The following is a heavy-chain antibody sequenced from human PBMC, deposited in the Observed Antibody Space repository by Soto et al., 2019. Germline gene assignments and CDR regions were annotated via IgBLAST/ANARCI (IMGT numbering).Heavy chain of an antibody. CDR1: GDRVSSNTGA. V-gene: IGHV6-1*01. CDR2: TYYRSRWYT. J-gene: IGHJ4*02. D-gene: IGHD3-3*01. Sequence: SQTLSLTCAISGDRVSSNTGAWNWLRQSPSRGLEWLGRTYYRSRWYTTYAESVKSRIAINPDTSKNLFSLQLNSVTPDDAAIYSCARAGTTMFGLGPHFDYWAQGTLVTVSS. CDR3: ARAGTTMFGLGPHFDY.